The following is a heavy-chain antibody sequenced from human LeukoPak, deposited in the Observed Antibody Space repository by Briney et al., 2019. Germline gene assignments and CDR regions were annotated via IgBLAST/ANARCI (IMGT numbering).Heavy chain of an antibody. J-gene: IGHJ4*02. D-gene: IGHD6-6*01. CDR3: AKDRWRDGSSSFDN. V-gene: IGHV1-2*02. Sequence: GASVKVSCKTSGYTFTGYYIHWVRQAPGQGLEWMGWINPNSGGTNYPQNFQGRVTMTRDTSISTAYMELSRLRSDDTAVYYCAKDRWRDGSSSFDNWGQGTLVTVSS. CDR2: INPNSGGT. CDR1: GYTFTGYY.